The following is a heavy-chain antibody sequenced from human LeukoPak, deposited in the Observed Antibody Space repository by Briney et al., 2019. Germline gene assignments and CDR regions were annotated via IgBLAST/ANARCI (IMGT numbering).Heavy chain of an antibody. Sequence: TSETLSLTCTVSGGSISTYYWSWIRQPPGKGLEWIGYIYYSGSTNYNPSLKSRVTISVDTSKNQFSLKLSSVTAADTAVYFCARGPYSYDSSGAFDIWGQGTMVTVSS. CDR1: GGSISTYY. J-gene: IGHJ3*02. D-gene: IGHD3-22*01. V-gene: IGHV4-59*01. CDR3: ARGPYSYDSSGAFDI. CDR2: IYYSGST.